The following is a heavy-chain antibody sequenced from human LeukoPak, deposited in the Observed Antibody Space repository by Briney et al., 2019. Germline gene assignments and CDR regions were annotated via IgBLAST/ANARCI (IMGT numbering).Heavy chain of an antibody. J-gene: IGHJ4*02. CDR2: ISAYNGNT. Sequence: ASVKVSCKASGYTFTSYGISWVRQAPGQGLEWMGWISAYNGNTNYAQKLQGRVTMTTDTSTSTAYMELRSLRSDDTAVYYCAVIPYYYGSGSYYLYADYWGQGTLVTVSS. V-gene: IGHV1-18*01. CDR3: AVIPYYYGSGSYYLYADY. D-gene: IGHD3-10*01. CDR1: GYTFTSYG.